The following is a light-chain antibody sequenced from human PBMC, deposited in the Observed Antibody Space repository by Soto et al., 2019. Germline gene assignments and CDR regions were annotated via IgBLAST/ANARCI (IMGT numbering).Light chain of an antibody. Sequence: DIQMTQSPSSLSASVGDRVTITCQASQDISNYLNWYQQKPGKAPKLLIYDASNLETGVPSRFSGSGSGTDFSFNISSLQPEDIATYYCQQYDNLPPLITFGPGTKVDIK. V-gene: IGKV1-33*01. CDR1: QDISNY. J-gene: IGKJ3*01. CDR2: DAS. CDR3: QQYDNLPPLIT.